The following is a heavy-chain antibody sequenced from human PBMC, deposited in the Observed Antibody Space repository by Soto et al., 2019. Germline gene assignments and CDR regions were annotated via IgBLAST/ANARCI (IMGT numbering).Heavy chain of an antibody. J-gene: IGHJ4*02. CDR3: ARDTPSYDSSGYHFDY. D-gene: IGHD3-22*01. V-gene: IGHV4-31*03. CDR2: IYYIGST. Sequence: PSETLSLTGTVSVGSSSSGGYYWSWVLQHPGKGLEWIGYIYYIGSTYYNASRKSRVTISVDTSKNQFSLKLSSMTAADTAVYYCARDTPSYDSSGYHFDYWGQGTLVTV. CDR1: VGSSSSGGYY.